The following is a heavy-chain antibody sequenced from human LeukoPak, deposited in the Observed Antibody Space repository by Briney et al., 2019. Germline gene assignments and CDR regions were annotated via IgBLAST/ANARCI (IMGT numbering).Heavy chain of an antibody. CDR2: ISYDGSNK. J-gene: IGHJ6*03. Sequence: SGRSLRLSCAASGFTFSSYGMHWVRQAPGKGLEWVAVISYDGSNKYYADSVKGRFTISRDHSKNTPYLQMNSLRAEDTAVYYCAKDLRPWLRNYYYMDVWGKGTTVTISS. D-gene: IGHD6-19*01. CDR3: AKDLRPWLRNYYYMDV. V-gene: IGHV3-30*18. CDR1: GFTFSSYG.